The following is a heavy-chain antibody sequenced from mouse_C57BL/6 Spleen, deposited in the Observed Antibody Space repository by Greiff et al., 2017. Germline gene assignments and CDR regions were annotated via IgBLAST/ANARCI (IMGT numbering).Heavy chain of an antibody. CDR2: ISSGSSTI. J-gene: IGHJ3*01. CDR3: AYGSSPWFAY. Sequence: DVKLVESGGGLVKPGGSLKLSCAASGFTFSDYGMHWVRQAPEKGLEWVAYISSGSSTIYYADTVKGRFTISRDNAKNTLFLQMTSLRSEDTAMYYCAYGSSPWFAYWGQGTLVTVSA. V-gene: IGHV5-17*01. CDR1: GFTFSDYG. D-gene: IGHD1-1*01.